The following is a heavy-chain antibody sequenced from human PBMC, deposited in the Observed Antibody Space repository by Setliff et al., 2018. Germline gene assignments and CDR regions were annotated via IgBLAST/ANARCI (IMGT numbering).Heavy chain of an antibody. J-gene: IGHJ3*02. CDR1: GYSFTSYW. CDR2: IYPGDSDT. V-gene: IGHV5-51*01. Sequence: GESLTISCKGSGYSFTSYWIAWVRQMPGKGLEWMGIIYPGDSDTRYSPSFQGQVTISADKSISTAFLQWSSLKASDTAMYYCARLGWSDAFDIWGQGTMVTVSS. D-gene: IGHD6-19*01. CDR3: ARLGWSDAFDI.